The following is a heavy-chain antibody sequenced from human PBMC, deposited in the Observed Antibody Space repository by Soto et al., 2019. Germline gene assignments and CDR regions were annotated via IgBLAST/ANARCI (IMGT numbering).Heavy chain of an antibody. CDR3: AKMQTDYSNYVG. CDR2: ISGNGGST. Sequence: GGSLRLSCAASGFSFSSYAMSWVRQAPGKGLEWVSTISGNGGSTYYADSVKGRSTISRDNSKNTLYLQMNSLRAEDTAIYYCAKMQTDYSNYVGWGRGTLVTVSS. D-gene: IGHD4-4*01. V-gene: IGHV3-23*01. CDR1: GFSFSSYA. J-gene: IGHJ4*02.